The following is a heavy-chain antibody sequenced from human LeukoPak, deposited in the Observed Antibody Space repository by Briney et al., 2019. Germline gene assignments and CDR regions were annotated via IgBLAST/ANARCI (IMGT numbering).Heavy chain of an antibody. V-gene: IGHV4-61*01. Sequence: SETLSLTCTVSGGSVSSGSYYWSWIRQPPGKGLEWIGYIYYSGSTNYNPSLKSRVTISVDTSKNQFSLKLSSVTAADTAVYYCARDSYGDYDSWFDPWGQGTLVTVSS. J-gene: IGHJ5*02. CDR2: IYYSGST. CDR3: ARDSYGDYDSWFDP. D-gene: IGHD4-17*01. CDR1: GGSVSSGSYY.